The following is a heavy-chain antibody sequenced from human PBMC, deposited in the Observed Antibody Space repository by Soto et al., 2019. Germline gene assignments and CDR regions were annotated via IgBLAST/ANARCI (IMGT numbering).Heavy chain of an antibody. J-gene: IGHJ5*02. D-gene: IGHD3-3*01. CDR1: GFTFSSYS. CDR3: ARWYGSMNYYDFWSGYYGNWFHP. V-gene: IGHV3-21*01. CDR2: ISSSSSYI. Sequence: GGSLRLSSAAFGFTFSSYSMNWVRQAPGKGLEWVSSISSSSSYIYYADSVKGRFTISRDNAKNSLYLQMNSLRAEDTAVYYCARWYGSMNYYDFWSGYYGNWFHPWGQGTLVTVSS.